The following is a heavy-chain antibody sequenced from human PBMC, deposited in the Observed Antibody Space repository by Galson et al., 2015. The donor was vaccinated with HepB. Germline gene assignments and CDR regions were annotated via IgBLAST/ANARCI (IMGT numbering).Heavy chain of an antibody. Sequence: SVKVSCKVSGYTLTELSMHWVRQAPGKGLEWMGGFDPEDGETIYAQKFQGRVTMTKDTSTDTAYMELSSLRSEDTAVYYCATAKDTAMGSWYFDLWGRGTLVTVSS. V-gene: IGHV1-24*01. CDR2: FDPEDGET. J-gene: IGHJ2*01. CDR1: GYTLTELS. CDR3: ATAKDTAMGSWYFDL. D-gene: IGHD5-18*01.